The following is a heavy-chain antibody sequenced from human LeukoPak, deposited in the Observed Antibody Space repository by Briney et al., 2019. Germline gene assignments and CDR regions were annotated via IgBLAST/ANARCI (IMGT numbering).Heavy chain of an antibody. D-gene: IGHD3-22*01. J-gene: IGHJ5*02. CDR3: AKGSSGYFADL. CDR1: GFIFNNYG. Sequence: GGSLRLSCAASGFIFNNYGLIWVRHAPGKGLQWVSAISNDGGGTTYADFVKGRFTISRDNPKNTLFLQMNSLRAEDTALYYCAKGSSGYFADLWGQGTLVTVSS. V-gene: IGHV3-23*01. CDR2: ISNDGGGT.